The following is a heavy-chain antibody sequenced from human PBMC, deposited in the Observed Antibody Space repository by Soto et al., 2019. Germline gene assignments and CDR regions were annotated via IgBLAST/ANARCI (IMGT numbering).Heavy chain of an antibody. Sequence: ASVKVSCKASGYTFTSYGISWVRQAPGQGLEWMGWISAYNGNTNYAQKLQGRVTMTTGTSTSTAYMELRSLRSDDTAVYYCARDTDIVVVPAAIQGTDYYYYYGMDVWGQGTTVTVSS. D-gene: IGHD2-2*02. CDR1: GYTFTSYG. J-gene: IGHJ6*02. V-gene: IGHV1-18*04. CDR2: ISAYNGNT. CDR3: ARDTDIVVVPAAIQGTDYYYYYGMDV.